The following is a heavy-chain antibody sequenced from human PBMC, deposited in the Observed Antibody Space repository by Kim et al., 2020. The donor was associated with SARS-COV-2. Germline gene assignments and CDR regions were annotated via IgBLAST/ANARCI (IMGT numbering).Heavy chain of an antibody. CDR3: AREGGSGYDFGY. CDR1: GCSISSYY. Sequence: SETLSLTCTVSGCSISSYYWSWIRQPPGKGLEWIGYIYYSGSTNYNPSLKSRVTISVDTSKNQFSLKLSSVTAADTAVYYCAREGGSGYDFGYWGQGTLVTVSS. V-gene: IGHV4-59*13. D-gene: IGHD5-12*01. J-gene: IGHJ4*02. CDR2: IYYSGST.